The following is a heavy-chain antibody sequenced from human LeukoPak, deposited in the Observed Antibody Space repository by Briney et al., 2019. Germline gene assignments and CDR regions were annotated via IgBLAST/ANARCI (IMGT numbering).Heavy chain of an antibody. D-gene: IGHD3-3*01. Sequence: PGGSLRLSCAASGFTFSSYWMSWVRQAPGKGLEWVANIKQDGSEKYYVDSVKGRFTISRDNAKNSLYLQMNSLRAEDTAVYYCARARDYDFWSGYYAFDYWGQGTLVTVSS. V-gene: IGHV3-7*01. CDR3: ARARDYDFWSGYYAFDY. CDR2: IKQDGSEK. CDR1: GFTFSSYW. J-gene: IGHJ4*02.